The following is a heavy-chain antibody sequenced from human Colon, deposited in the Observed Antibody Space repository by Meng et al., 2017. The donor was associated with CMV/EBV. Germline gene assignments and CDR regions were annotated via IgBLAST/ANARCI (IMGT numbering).Heavy chain of an antibody. D-gene: IGHD2-15*01. CDR3: AKGGAFCSDGTCSSPFDY. CDR1: GFTFSNYV. CDR2: IGENGYVT. Sequence: GVLKISCAASGFTFSNYVVSWVRQAPGKGLEWVSSIGENGYVTHDADSVKGRFTISRDNSRNTLFLEMNSLRADDTAVYFCAKGGAFCSDGTCSSPFDYWGQGTLVTVSS. V-gene: IGHV3-23*01. J-gene: IGHJ4*02.